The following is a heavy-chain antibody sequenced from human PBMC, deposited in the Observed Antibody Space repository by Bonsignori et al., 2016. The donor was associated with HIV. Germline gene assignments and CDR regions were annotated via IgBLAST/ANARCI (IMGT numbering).Heavy chain of an antibody. Sequence: EVKVVESGGGLVQPGGSLRLSCAASGFTVSNNCLAWVRQAPGKGLEWVSIIYSAGNTNYAASVKGRFTISRDISNNTVYLQMTSLRFEDTAIYYCVRDRPPPNSGTFYFLGRGTVGLRLL. J-gene: IGHJ2*01. V-gene: IGHV3-66*02. CDR3: VRDRPPPNSGTFYF. D-gene: IGHD1-26*01. CDR2: IYSAGNT. CDR1: GFTVSNNC.